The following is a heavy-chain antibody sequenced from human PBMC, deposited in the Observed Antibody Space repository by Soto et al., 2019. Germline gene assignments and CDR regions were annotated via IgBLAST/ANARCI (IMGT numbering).Heavy chain of an antibody. CDR2: MNPNSGNT. V-gene: IGHV1-8*01. Sequence: ASVKVSCKASGYTFTSYDINWVRQATGQGLEWMGWMNPNSGNTGYAQKFQGRVTMTRNTSISTAYMELSSLRSEDPAVYYCARGPPLLRDQPTNWFDPWGQGTLVTVSS. CDR1: GYTFTSYD. CDR3: ARGPPLLRDQPTNWFDP. J-gene: IGHJ5*02. D-gene: IGHD2-15*01.